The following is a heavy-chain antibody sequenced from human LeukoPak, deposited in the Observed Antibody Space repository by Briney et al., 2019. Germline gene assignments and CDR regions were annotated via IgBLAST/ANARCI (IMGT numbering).Heavy chain of an antibody. V-gene: IGHV4-39*01. J-gene: IGHJ4*02. CDR1: GGSISTTTNS. CDR2: IYYGGSP. D-gene: IGHD3-22*01. Sequence: SETLSLTCNVSGGSISTTTNSWGWAWIRQRPTKGLEWIESIYYGGSPYYTSSLKSRVTISVDTSKNQFSLKLSSVTAADTAVYYCARRDSYSSGYYYFDYWGQGTLVTVSS. CDR3: ARRDSYSSGYYYFDY.